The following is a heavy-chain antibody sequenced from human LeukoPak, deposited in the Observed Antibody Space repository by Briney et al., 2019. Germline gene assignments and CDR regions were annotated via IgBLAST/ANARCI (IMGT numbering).Heavy chain of an antibody. J-gene: IGHJ4*02. CDR1: GGSFSGYY. CDR3: ARLRRGYSQLMAFDY. CDR2: INHSGST. Sequence: SETLSLTCAVYGGSFSGYYWSWIRQPPGKGLEWLGEINHSGSTNYNPSLKSRVTISVDTSKNQFSLKLSSVTAADTAVYYCARLRRGYSQLMAFDYWGQGTLVTVSS. D-gene: IGHD3-22*01. V-gene: IGHV4-34*01.